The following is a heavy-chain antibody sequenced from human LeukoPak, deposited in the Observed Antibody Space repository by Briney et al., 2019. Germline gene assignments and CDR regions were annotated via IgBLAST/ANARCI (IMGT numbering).Heavy chain of an antibody. CDR3: ARDGGGFSCNMDV. Sequence: ASVKVSCKASGYTFIRYHMHWVRQAPGQGLEWIGVLKLYDGSISHAQKFQGRVTMTSDTSTSTVYMELSSLRSEDTAVYFCARDGGGFSCNMDVWGQGTTVTVSS. CDR2: LKLYDGSI. V-gene: IGHV1-46*01. D-gene: IGHD1-26*01. CDR1: GYTFIRYH. J-gene: IGHJ6*02.